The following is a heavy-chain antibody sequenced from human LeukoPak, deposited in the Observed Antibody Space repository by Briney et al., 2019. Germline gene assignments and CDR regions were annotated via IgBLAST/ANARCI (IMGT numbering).Heavy chain of an antibody. CDR2: IYTSGST. J-gene: IGHJ6*03. Sequence: SETLSLTCTVSGGSISRYYRSWLRQPAGKGLEWIGRIYTSGSTNYSPSLKSRVTISLDMSKNQLSLQLSSVTAADTALYFCARIRYYYYMDVWGKGSTVTVSS. CDR1: GGSISRYY. CDR3: ARIRYYYYMDV. V-gene: IGHV4-4*07.